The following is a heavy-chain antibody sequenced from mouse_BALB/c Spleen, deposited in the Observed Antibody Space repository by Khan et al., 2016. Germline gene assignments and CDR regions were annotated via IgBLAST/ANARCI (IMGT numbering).Heavy chain of an antibody. Sequence: QVQLQQSGPELVKPGASVKMSCKASGYTITDYVITWVKQRTGQGLEWIGEIFPGSGSTYYHEKFKGKATLTADKSSNTVYMQVSSLTSEDSAVYVWARGRYVGYCRGQGTTRAASS. V-gene: IGHV1-77*01. J-gene: IGHJ2*01. CDR3: ARGRYVGYC. D-gene: IGHD2-3*01. CDR1: GYTITDYV. CDR2: IFPGSGST.